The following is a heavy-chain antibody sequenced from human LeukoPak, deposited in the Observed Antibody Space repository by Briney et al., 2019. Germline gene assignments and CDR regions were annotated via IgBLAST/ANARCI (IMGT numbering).Heavy chain of an antibody. CDR3: ARGTHYDFWSGYYFDY. CDR2: IYHSGST. V-gene: IGHV4-4*02. CDR1: GGSISSSNW. D-gene: IGHD3-3*01. Sequence: SETLSLTCAVSGGSISSSNWWSWVRQPPGKGLAWIGEIYHSGSTNYNPSLKSRVTISVDTSKNQFSLKLSSVTAADTAVYYCARGTHYDFWSGYYFDYWGQGTLVTVSS. J-gene: IGHJ4*02.